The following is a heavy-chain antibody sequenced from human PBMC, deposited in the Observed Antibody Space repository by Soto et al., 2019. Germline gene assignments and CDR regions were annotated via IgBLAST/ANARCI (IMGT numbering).Heavy chain of an antibody. D-gene: IGHD2-21*02. J-gene: IGHJ4*02. CDR3: ARGGHVVVVTAAFDY. CDR2: INPSGGHT. Sequence: ASVKVSCKASGNTFSNYYIHWVLQAPGQGLEWMGTINPSGGHTTYAQKFLGRVTMTRDSSTSTLYMELTSLRFEDTAVYYCARGGHVVVVTAAFDYWGQGTLVTVST. CDR1: GNTFSNYY. V-gene: IGHV1-46*03.